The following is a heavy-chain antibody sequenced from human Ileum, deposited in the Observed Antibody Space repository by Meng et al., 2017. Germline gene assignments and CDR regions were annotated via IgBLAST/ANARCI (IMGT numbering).Heavy chain of an antibody. D-gene: IGHD1-14*01. Sequence: LQRSGPGLVKPSETPFLSCAVSGDSIRNGNGLSWVRQPPGKGLEWIGEIYESGTTNYNPSLKSRVTISVDKSKNEFSLKLSSVTAADTALYYCARVSYNKGSPKFDSWGQGTLVTVSS. CDR3: ARVSYNKGSPKFDS. CDR2: IYESGTT. V-gene: IGHV4-4*02. CDR1: GDSIRNGNG. J-gene: IGHJ4*02.